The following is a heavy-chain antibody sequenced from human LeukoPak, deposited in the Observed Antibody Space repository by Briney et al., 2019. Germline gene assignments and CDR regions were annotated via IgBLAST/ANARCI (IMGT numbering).Heavy chain of an antibody. CDR2: IYTSGGT. Sequence: PSETLSLTCTVSGGSISSYYWSWIRQPAGKGLEWIGRIYTSGGTNYNPSLKSRVTMSVDTSKNQFSLKLSSVTAADTAVYYCARSPYDYVWGSYRYFDYWGQGTLVTVSS. CDR1: GGSISSYY. J-gene: IGHJ4*02. CDR3: ARSPYDYVWGSYRYFDY. D-gene: IGHD3-16*02. V-gene: IGHV4-4*07.